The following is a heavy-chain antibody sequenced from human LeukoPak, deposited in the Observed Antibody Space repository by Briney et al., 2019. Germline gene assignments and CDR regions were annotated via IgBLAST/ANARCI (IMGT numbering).Heavy chain of an antibody. D-gene: IGHD3-10*01. Sequence: GGSLRLSCAASGFTFSDYSMNWVRQAPGKALEWVSSISFTSSFVYYANSVKGRFTISRDNAKNSLYLQMNSLRAEDTAVYYCASERLVVRGITGYFDYWGQGTLVTVSS. CDR1: GFTFSDYS. CDR3: ASERLVVRGITGYFDY. J-gene: IGHJ4*02. CDR2: ISFTSSFV. V-gene: IGHV3-21*01.